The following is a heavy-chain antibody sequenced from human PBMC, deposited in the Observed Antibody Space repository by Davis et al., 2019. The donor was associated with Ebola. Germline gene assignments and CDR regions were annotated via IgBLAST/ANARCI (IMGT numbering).Heavy chain of an antibody. CDR3: ARVNDPSGY. CDR2: IYYSGST. D-gene: IGHD6-25*01. Sequence: SETLSLTCTVSGGSISSSSYYWGWIRQPPGKGLEWIGSIYYSGSTYYNPSLKSRVTISVDTSKNQFSLKLSSVTAADTAVYYCARVNDPSGYWGQGTLVTVSS. J-gene: IGHJ4*02. V-gene: IGHV4-39*01. CDR1: GGSISSSSYY.